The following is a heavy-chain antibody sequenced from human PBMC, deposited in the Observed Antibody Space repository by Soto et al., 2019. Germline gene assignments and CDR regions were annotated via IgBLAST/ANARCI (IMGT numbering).Heavy chain of an antibody. J-gene: IGHJ1*01. Sequence: PGGSLRLSCAASGFIFTSYSMVWVRPAPGKGLEWVASISSGSDSIFYADSVKGRFTVSRDNAKNSLFLQMNNLRAEDTAVYFCARDRSADRFVQYFQHWGQGTQVTVSS. D-gene: IGHD6-19*01. CDR1: GFIFTSYS. V-gene: IGHV3-21*01. CDR2: ISSGSDSI. CDR3: ARDRSADRFVQYFQH.